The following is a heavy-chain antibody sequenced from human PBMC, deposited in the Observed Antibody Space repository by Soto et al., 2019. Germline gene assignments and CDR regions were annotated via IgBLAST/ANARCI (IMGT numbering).Heavy chain of an antibody. D-gene: IGHD1-26*01. CDR1: GFTFSSYG. Sequence: QVQLVESGGGVVQPGRSLRLSCAASGFTFSSYGMHWVRQAPGKGLEWVAVISYDGSNKYYADSVKGRFTIARDNSKNTLYLQMNSLRAEDTSVYYCAKDIWELYVMGSGSLGGCFQHWCQGTLVTVSS. J-gene: IGHJ1*01. CDR3: AKDIWELYVMGSGSLGGCFQH. V-gene: IGHV3-30*18. CDR2: ISYDGSNK.